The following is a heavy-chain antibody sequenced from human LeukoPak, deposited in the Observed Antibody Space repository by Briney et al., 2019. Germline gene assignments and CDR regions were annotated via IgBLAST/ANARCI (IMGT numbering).Heavy chain of an antibody. CDR1: GFTFDDYG. V-gene: IGHV3-20*04. CDR2: INWNGGST. D-gene: IGHD5-24*01. Sequence: GGSLRLSCAASGFTFDDYGMSWVRQAPGKGLEWVSGINWNGGSTGYVDSVKGRFTISRDNAKKFLYLQMNSLRAEDTALYYCARVVLSRGERDYWGQGTLVTVSS. CDR3: ARVVLSRGERDY. J-gene: IGHJ4*02.